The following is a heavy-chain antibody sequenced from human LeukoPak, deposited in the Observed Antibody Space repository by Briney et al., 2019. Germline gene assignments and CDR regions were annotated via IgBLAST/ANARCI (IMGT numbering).Heavy chain of an antibody. J-gene: IGHJ4*02. CDR3: ARHKDVVVVAATFLFDY. Sequence: SETLSLTCTVSGGSISSYYWSWIRQPAGKGLEWIGRIYTSGSTNYNPSLKSRVTMSVDTSKNQFSLKLSSVTAADTAVYYCARHKDVVVVAATFLFDYWGQGTLVTVSS. V-gene: IGHV4-4*07. CDR2: IYTSGST. CDR1: GGSISSYY. D-gene: IGHD2-15*01.